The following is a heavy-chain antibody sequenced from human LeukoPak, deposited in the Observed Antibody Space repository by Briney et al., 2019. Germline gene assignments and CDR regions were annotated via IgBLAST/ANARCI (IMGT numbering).Heavy chain of an antibody. D-gene: IGHD1-26*01. CDR2: ISSSSSYI. Sequence: GGSLRLSCAASGFTFSSYSMNWVRQAPGKGLEWVSSISSSSSYIYYADSVKGRFTISRDNAKNSLYLQMNSLRAEDTAVYYRATPRAGATHDAFDIWGQGTMVTVSS. J-gene: IGHJ3*02. CDR3: ATPRAGATHDAFDI. V-gene: IGHV3-21*01. CDR1: GFTFSSYS.